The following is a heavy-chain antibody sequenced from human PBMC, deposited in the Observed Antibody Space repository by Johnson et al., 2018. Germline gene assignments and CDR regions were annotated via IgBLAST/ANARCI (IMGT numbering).Heavy chain of an antibody. CDR2: IKNKVNGETT. J-gene: IGHJ4*02. CDR1: GFTFTNAW. Sequence: VRLQESGGGLVKPGGSLRLSCVVSGFTFTNAWMSWVRQAPGTGLEWVGRIKNKVNGETTDYATSVRGRFINSRDDSKNTQYLQMNSLKTEDTAVYYCSTDSLVANFWGQGTLVTVSS. CDR3: STDSLVANF. V-gene: IGHV3-15*01.